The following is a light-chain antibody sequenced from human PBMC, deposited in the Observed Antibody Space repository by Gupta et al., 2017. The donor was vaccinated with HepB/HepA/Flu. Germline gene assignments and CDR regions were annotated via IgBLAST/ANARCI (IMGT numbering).Light chain of an antibody. Sequence: EIVLTQSPGTLSLSPGERATLSCRASQSVSSSYLAWYQQKPGQAPRLLIYGASSRATGIPDRFSGSGSGXDFTLTXSRLEPEDFAVYYCQKYGSSPTFGXGTRLEIK. CDR3: QKYGSSPT. V-gene: IGKV3-20*01. CDR1: QSVSSSY. CDR2: GAS. J-gene: IGKJ5*01.